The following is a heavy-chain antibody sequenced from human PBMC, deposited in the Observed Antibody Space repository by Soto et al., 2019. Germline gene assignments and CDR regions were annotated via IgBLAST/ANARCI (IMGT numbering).Heavy chain of an antibody. Sequence: EVQLLESGGGLVQPGGSLRLSCAASGFTFSSYAMSWVRQAPGKGLEWVSAISGSGGSTYYADSVKGRFTISRDNSKNTLYLQMNSLRAEDTAVYYCAKDLERVTMVRGGRGPFDYWGQGTLVTVSS. CDR2: ISGSGGST. CDR3: AKDLERVTMVRGGRGPFDY. J-gene: IGHJ4*02. V-gene: IGHV3-23*01. CDR1: GFTFSSYA. D-gene: IGHD3-10*01.